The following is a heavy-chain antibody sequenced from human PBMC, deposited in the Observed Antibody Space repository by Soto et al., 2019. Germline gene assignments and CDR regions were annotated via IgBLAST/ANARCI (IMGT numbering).Heavy chain of an antibody. V-gene: IGHV1-8*01. Sequence: XSVKVYCKASGNTFTSYDINWVRQATGHGLEWMGWINPNSGNIGHAQKFQGRVTMTRDTAIRTAYMEVSRLRSDDTAVYYCARGRASGSYYLLDYWGQGYLVTVSS. CDR1: GNTFTSYD. CDR2: INPNSGNI. CDR3: ARGRASGSYYLLDY. D-gene: IGHD3-10*01. J-gene: IGHJ4*02.